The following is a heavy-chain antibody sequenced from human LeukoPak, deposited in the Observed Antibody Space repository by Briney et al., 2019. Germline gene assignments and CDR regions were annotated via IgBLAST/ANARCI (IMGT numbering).Heavy chain of an antibody. J-gene: IGHJ4*02. V-gene: IGHV1-18*01. Sequence: ASVKVSCKTSGYTFSSYGISWVRQAPGQGLEWMGWISAYNGNTNYAQKLQGRVTMTTDTSTSTAYMELRSLRSDDTAVYYCARDSVYGDYDYWGQGTLVTVSS. D-gene: IGHD4-17*01. CDR3: ARDSVYGDYDY. CDR1: GYTFSSYG. CDR2: ISAYNGNT.